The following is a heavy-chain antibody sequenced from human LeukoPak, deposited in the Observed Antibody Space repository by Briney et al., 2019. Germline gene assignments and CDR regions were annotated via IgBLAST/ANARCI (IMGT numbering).Heavy chain of an antibody. CDR1: GFTFSTYW. D-gene: IGHD2-15*01. Sequence: GGSLRLSCAASGFTFSTYWMSWVRQAPGKGLEWISYISSSSSSIYYADSVKGRFTISRDNAKNSLYLQMNSLRADDTAVYYCARVRGYCSGGDCYRSEIDYWGQGALVTVSS. J-gene: IGHJ4*02. CDR2: ISSSSSSI. CDR3: ARVRGYCSGGDCYRSEIDY. V-gene: IGHV3-48*04.